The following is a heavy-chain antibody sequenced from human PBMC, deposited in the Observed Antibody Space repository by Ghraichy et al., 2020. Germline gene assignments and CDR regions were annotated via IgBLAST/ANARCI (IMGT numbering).Heavy chain of an antibody. V-gene: IGHV3-53*01. J-gene: IGHJ4*02. Sequence: GGSLRLSCVASGVSVRSDHMSWVRQAAGRGLEWVSIIYSGSTTTYYADAVKGRFTISRDSSKNTLYLKMNSLRAEDTALYYCARGGSGSEYWGQGTLVTVSS. D-gene: IGHD6-19*01. CDR1: GVSVRSDH. CDR2: IYSGSTTT. CDR3: ARGGSGSEY.